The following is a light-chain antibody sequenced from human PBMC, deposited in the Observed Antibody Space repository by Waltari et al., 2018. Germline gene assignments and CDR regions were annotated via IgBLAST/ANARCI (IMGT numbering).Light chain of an antibody. CDR1: ESVLYSSNNKNH. J-gene: IGKJ4*02. V-gene: IGKV4-1*01. CDR2: WAS. Sequence: DIVMTQSPESLAVSLGERTTINCKTSESVLYSSNNKNHLAWYQQKPGQLPKLLLYWASSRKSGVPERFSGGESETGFTLTVTSLQAEVAAVYYCQQYYNTPLTFGGGTKVEIK. CDR3: QQYYNTPLT.